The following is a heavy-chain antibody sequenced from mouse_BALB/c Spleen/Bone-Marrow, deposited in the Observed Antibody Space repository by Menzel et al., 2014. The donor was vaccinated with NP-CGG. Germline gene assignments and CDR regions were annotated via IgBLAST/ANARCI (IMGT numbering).Heavy chain of an antibody. D-gene: IGHD2-14*01. J-gene: IGHJ3*01. CDR1: GYTFTSYT. CDR2: INPSSGYT. Sequence: QVQLQQSGAELARPGASVKMSCKASGYTFTSYTMHWVKQRPGQGLEWIGYINPSSGYTNYNQKFKDKATLTADKSSSTAYMKQSSLTSENSAVYYCTRTAYYRYDEGAWFAYWGQGTLVTVSA. CDR3: TRTAYYRYDEGAWFAY. V-gene: IGHV1-4*01.